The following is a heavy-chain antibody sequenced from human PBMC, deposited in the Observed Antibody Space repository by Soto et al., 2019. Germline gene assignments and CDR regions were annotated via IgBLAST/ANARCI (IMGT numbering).Heavy chain of an antibody. V-gene: IGHV3-66*01. Sequence: EVQLVESGGDLVQPGGSLRLSCAASGFPVSTNYVSWVRQAPGKGLEWVSIIYDGGSTYYADAEKGRFTISRDNFKNMLYLQMNSLRAEDTAVYYCARGDGDYGRRLDPWGQGTQVTVSS. CDR1: GFPVSTNY. D-gene: IGHD4-17*01. J-gene: IGHJ5*02. CDR3: ARGDGDYGRRLDP. CDR2: IYDGGST.